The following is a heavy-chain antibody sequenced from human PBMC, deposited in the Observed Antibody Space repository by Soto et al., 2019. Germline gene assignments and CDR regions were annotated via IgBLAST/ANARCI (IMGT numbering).Heavy chain of an antibody. CDR1: GYTFTGYY. V-gene: IGHV1-2*02. D-gene: IGHD3-3*01. J-gene: IGHJ6*02. CDR2: INPNSGGT. CDR3: ARVKIKISYYYYGMDV. Sequence: ASVKVSCKASGYTFTGYYMHWVRQAPGQGLEWMGWINPNSGGTNYAQKFQGRVTMTRDTSISTAYMELSRLRSEDTAAYYCARVKIKISYYYYGMDVWGQGTKVTVSS.